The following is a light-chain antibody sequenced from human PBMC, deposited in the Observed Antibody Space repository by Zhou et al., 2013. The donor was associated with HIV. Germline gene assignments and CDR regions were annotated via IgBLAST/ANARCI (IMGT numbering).Light chain of an antibody. CDR2: DAS. Sequence: DIQMTQSPSSLSASVGDRVTITCQASQDINRYLNWYQQKIGKAPKLLIFDASVLETGVPSRFSGRGSGTYFTFTISNLQPEDFATYYCQQSQSYSTRTFGPGTKVEIK. V-gene: IGKV1-33*01. CDR3: QQSQSYSTRT. J-gene: IGKJ3*01. CDR1: QDINRY.